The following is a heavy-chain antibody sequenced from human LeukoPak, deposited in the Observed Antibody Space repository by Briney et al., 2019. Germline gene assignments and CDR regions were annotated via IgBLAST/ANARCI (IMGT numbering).Heavy chain of an antibody. CDR1: GFTFTSDA. CDR2: TVSRGTT. D-gene: IGHD6-19*01. CDR3: AKCSTSAYTTGWCNWIDP. Sequence: SGGSLRLSCVASGFTFTSDAMNWVRQAPGKGLEWVSSTVSRGTTQYADSAKGRFTVSRDTSKNTLYLQMNSLRADDTAVYYCAKCSTSAYTTGWCNWIDPWGQGTLVTVSS. J-gene: IGHJ5*02. V-gene: IGHV3-23*01.